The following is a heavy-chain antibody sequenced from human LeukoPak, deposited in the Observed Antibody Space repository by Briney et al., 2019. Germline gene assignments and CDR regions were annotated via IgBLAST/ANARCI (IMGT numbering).Heavy chain of an antibody. J-gene: IGHJ4*02. CDR3: ARGGGRGFDY. CDR2: INHSGST. Sequence: SETLSLTCAVYGGYFSGYYWSWIRQPPGKGLEWIGEINHSGSTNYNPSLKSRVTISVDTSKNQFSLKLSSVTAADTAVYYCARGGGRGFDYWGQGTLVTVSS. D-gene: IGHD3-16*01. V-gene: IGHV4-34*01. CDR1: GGYFSGYY.